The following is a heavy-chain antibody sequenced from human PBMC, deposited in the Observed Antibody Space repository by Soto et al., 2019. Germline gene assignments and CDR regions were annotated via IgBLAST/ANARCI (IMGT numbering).Heavy chain of an antibody. Sequence: QVQLVQSGAEVKKPGSSVKVSCKASGGTFSSYAISWVRQAPGQGLEWMGGIIPIFGTANYAQKFQGRVTITADESTSTAYMELSSLRSEDTAVCYCSRLIVYSSSWNYGMDVWGQGTTVTVSS. CDR1: GGTFSSYA. D-gene: IGHD6-13*01. V-gene: IGHV1-69*01. J-gene: IGHJ6*02. CDR2: IIPIFGTA. CDR3: SRLIVYSSSWNYGMDV.